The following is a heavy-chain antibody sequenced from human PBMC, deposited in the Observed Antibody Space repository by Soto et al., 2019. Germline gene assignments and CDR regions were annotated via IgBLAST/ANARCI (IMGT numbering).Heavy chain of an antibody. CDR2: IIPILGIA. CDR1: GGTFSSYT. J-gene: IGHJ4*02. V-gene: IGHV1-69*02. Sequence: ASVKVSCKASGGTFSSYTISWVRQAPGQGLEWMGRIIPILGIANYAQKFQGRVTITADKSTSTAYMELSSLRSEDTAVYYCASSICSGGRCYFDYWGQGTLVTVSS. CDR3: ASSICSGGRCYFDY. D-gene: IGHD2-15*01.